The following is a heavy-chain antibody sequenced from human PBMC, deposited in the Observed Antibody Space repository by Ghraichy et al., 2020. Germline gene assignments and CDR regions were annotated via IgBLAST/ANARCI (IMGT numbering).Heavy chain of an antibody. Sequence: GGSLRLSCAASGFTFSSYAMSRVRQAPGKGLEWVSAISGSGGSTYYADSVKGRFTISRDNSKNTLYLQMNSLRAEDTAVYYCAKPKGGGSCWYSSAEYFQHWGQGTLVTVSS. CDR3: AKPKGGGSCWYSSAEYFQH. J-gene: IGHJ1*01. CDR1: GFTFSSYA. D-gene: IGHD6-13*01. CDR2: ISGSGGST. V-gene: IGHV3-23*01.